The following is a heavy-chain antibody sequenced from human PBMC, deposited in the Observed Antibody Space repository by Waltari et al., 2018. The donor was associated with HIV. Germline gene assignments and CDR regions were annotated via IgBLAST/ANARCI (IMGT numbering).Heavy chain of an antibody. D-gene: IGHD2-21*01. CDR1: CYHISSYH. CDR2: IYTSGST. Sequence: QVQRQESGQGRVRPSETLSITSSVSCYHISSYHWNWIRQPAGKGLEWIGRIYTSGSTNYNPSLKRRVTMAVDTSKNQFSLKLSSVTAADTAVYYCARGRVVGRFFDLWGQGTLVTVSS. V-gene: IGHV4-4*07. J-gene: IGHJ4*02. CDR3: ARGRVVGRFFDL.